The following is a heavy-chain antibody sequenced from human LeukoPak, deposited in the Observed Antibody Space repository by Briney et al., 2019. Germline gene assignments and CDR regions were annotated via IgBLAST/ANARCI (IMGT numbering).Heavy chain of an antibody. CDR2: INPSGGST. J-gene: IGHJ4*02. CDR1: GYTFTSYY. D-gene: IGHD2-2*01. V-gene: IGHV1-46*01. CDR3: ARLYKYAWSFDY. Sequence: ASVKVSCKASGYTFTSYYMHWVRQAPGQGLEWMGIINPSGGSTSYAQKFQGRVTMTEDTSTDTAHMELSSLRSEDTAVYYCARLYKYAWSFDYWGQGTLVTVSS.